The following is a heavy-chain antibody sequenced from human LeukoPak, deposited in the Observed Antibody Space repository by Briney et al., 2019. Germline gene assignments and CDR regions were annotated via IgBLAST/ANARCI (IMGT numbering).Heavy chain of an antibody. CDR2: IYYSGST. V-gene: IGHV4-39*07. J-gene: IGHJ5*02. CDR1: GGSISSSSYY. D-gene: IGHD3-22*01. CDR3: ARAVYYYDSSGYPARWFDP. Sequence: PSETLSLTCTVSGGSISSSSYYWGWIRQPPGKGLEWIGSIYYSGSTYYNPSLKSRVTISVDTSKNQFSLKLSSVTAADTAVYYCARAVYYYDSSGYPARWFDPWGQGTLVTVSS.